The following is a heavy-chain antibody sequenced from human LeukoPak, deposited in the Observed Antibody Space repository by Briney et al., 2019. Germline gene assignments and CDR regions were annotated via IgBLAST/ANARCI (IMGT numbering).Heavy chain of an antibody. CDR3: AKQLYCSGGSCYGMDA. CDR1: GFIFRNYW. CDR2: INHDGGDK. D-gene: IGHD2-15*01. Sequence: PGGSLRLSCVASGFIFRNYWMSWVRQAPGKGLEWVANINHDGGDKNYVDSVKGRFTISRDNAKSSLYLQMNSLRAEDTAVYYCAKQLYCSGGSCYGMDAWGQGTTVTVSS. V-gene: IGHV3-7*05. J-gene: IGHJ6*02.